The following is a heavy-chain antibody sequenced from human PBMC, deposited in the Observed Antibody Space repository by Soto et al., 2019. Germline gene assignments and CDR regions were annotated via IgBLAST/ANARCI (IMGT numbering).Heavy chain of an antibody. CDR2: ISAYNGNT. J-gene: IGHJ4*02. D-gene: IGHD2-21*01. CDR3: ARVRETVALDY. V-gene: IGHV1-18*04. CDR1: GSTFTSYG. Sequence: QDQLVQTGAEVKKPGASVKVSCKASGSTFTSYGISWVRQAPGQGLEWMGWISAYNGNTKYAQKLQGRVTMTTDTSPRTAYMELRSRRSDATAVYYCARVRETVALDYWGQGTLVTVSS.